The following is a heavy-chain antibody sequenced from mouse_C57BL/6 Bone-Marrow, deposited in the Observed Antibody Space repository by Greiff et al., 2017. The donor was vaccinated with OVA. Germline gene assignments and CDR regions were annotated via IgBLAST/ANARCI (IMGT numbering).Heavy chain of an antibody. CDR2: INPGSGGT. V-gene: IGHV1-54*01. J-gene: IGHJ3*01. Sequence: VPLQQSGAELVRPGTSVKVSCKASGYAFTNYLIEWVKQRPGQGLEWIGVINPGSGGTNYNEKFKGKATLTADKSSSTAYMQLSSLTSEDSAVYFCARDSSGYGAYWGQGTLVTVSA. CDR3: ARDSSGYGAY. CDR1: GYAFTNYL. D-gene: IGHD3-2*02.